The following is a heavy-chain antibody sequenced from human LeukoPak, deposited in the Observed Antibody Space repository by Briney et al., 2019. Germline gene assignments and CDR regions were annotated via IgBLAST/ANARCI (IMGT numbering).Heavy chain of an antibody. CDR3: ARGRDGYNYYNN. J-gene: IGHJ4*02. Sequence: SETLSLTCTVSGGSISGYFWSWIRQPAGKGLEWIGRIHDNGDSNQNPSLKSRITMALDTSKNQFSLKLSSVTAADTAVYYCARGRDGYNYYNNWGQGTLVTVSS. D-gene: IGHD5-24*01. CDR1: GGSISGYF. V-gene: IGHV4-4*07. CDR2: IHDNGDS.